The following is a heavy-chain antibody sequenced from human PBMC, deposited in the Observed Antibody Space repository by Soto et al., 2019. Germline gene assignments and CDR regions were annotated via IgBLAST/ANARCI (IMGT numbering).Heavy chain of an antibody. CDR1: GYSFTSYW. D-gene: IGHD3-3*01. Sequence: GESLKISCKGSGYSFTSYWIGWVRQMPGKGLEWMGIIYPGDSDTRYSPSFQGQVTISADKSISTAYLQWSSLKASDTAMYYRTKCRREGVLRFFEGSKQGGFDYWIQGTLVTVAA. J-gene: IGHJ4*02. CDR2: IYPGDSDT. V-gene: IGHV5-51*01. CDR3: TKCRREGVLRFFEGSKQGGFDY.